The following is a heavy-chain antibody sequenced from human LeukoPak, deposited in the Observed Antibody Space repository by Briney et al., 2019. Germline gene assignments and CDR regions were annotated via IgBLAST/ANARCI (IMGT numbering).Heavy chain of an antibody. D-gene: IGHD3-10*01. CDR3: ARDLMVRGVIPDY. Sequence: GGSLRLSCAASGFTVSSNYMSWVRQAPGKGLEWVSVIYSGGSTYYADSVKGRFTISRDNSKNTLYLQMNSLRAEDTAVYYCARDLMVRGVIPDYWGQGTLVTVSS. V-gene: IGHV3-66*01. CDR1: GFTVSSNY. CDR2: IYSGGST. J-gene: IGHJ4*02.